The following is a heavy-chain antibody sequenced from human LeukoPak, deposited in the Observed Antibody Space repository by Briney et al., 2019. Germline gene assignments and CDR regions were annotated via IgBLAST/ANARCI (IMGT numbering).Heavy chain of an antibody. Sequence: SETLSLTCTVSGGSISSGSYYWSWIRQPAGKGLEWIGRIYTSGSTNYNPSLKSRVTISVDTSKNQFSLKLSSVTAADTAVYYCARGDRGGEQTFDYWGQGTLVTVSS. CDR3: ARGDRGGEQTFDY. V-gene: IGHV4-61*02. D-gene: IGHD3-16*01. J-gene: IGHJ4*02. CDR1: GGSISSGSYY. CDR2: IYTSGST.